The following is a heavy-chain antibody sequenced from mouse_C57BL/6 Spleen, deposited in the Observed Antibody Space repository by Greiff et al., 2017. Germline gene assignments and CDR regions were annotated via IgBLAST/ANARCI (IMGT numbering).Heavy chain of an antibody. D-gene: IGHD4-1*01. J-gene: IGHJ1*03. Sequence: QVQLQQSGAELVRPGASVTLSCKASGYTFTDYEMHWVKQTPVHGLEWIGAIDPETGGTAYNQKFKGKAILTADKSSSTAYMELRSLTSEDSAVYYCTRTGTRYFDVWGTGTTVTVSS. CDR2: IDPETGGT. V-gene: IGHV1-15*01. CDR3: TRTGTRYFDV. CDR1: GYTFTDYE.